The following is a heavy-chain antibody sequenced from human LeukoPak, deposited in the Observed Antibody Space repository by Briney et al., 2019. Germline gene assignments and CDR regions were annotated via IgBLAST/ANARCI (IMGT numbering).Heavy chain of an antibody. D-gene: IGHD6-13*01. J-gene: IGHJ4*02. CDR3: ARIAAAGTDFDY. CDR2: IWYDGSNK. Sequence: PGGSLRLSCAASGFTFSSHGMHWVRQAPGKGLEWVAVIWYDGSNKYYADSVKGRFTISRDNSKNTLYLQMNSLGAEDTAVYYCARIAAAGTDFDYWGQGTLVTVSS. V-gene: IGHV3-33*01. CDR1: GFTFSSHG.